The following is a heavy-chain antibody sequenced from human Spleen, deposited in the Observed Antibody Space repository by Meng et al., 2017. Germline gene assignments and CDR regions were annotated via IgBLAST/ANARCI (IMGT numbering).Heavy chain of an antibody. D-gene: IGHD2-2*01. CDR1: GYSISSGYY. CDR2: IYHSGST. CDR3: ARDTSSRFYYHGMDV. V-gene: IGHV4-38-2*02. Sequence: SETLSLTCTVSGYSISSGYYWGWIRQPPGKGLEWIGSIYHSGSTYYNPSLKSRVTISVDTSKNQFSLKLSSVTAADTAVYYCARDTSSRFYYHGMDVWGQGTTVTVSS. J-gene: IGHJ6*02.